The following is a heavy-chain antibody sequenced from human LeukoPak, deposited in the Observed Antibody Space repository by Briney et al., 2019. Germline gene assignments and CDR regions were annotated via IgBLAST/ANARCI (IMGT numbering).Heavy chain of an antibody. CDR2: ISYDGSNK. V-gene: IGHV3-30*18. D-gene: IGHD1-26*01. Sequence: GGSLRLSCAASGFTFSSYGMHWVRQAPGKGLEWVAVISYDGSNKYYADSAKGRFTICRDNSKNTLYLQMNSLRAEDTAVYYCAKDLYPLIVGALFDYWGQGTLVTVSS. CDR1: GFTFSSYG. CDR3: AKDLYPLIVGALFDY. J-gene: IGHJ4*02.